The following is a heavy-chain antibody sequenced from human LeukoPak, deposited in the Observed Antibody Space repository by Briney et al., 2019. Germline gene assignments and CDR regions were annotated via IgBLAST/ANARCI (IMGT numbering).Heavy chain of an antibody. CDR2: IYYSGST. J-gene: IGHJ4*02. V-gene: IGHV4-39*01. CDR3: ARRFVVGATDY. CDR1: GGSISSSSYY. Sequence: SETLSLTCTVSGGSISSSSYYWGWIRQPPGKGLEWIGSIYYSGSTYYNPSLKSRVTISVDTSKNQFSLKLSSVTAADTAVYYCARRFVVGATDYWGQGTLVTVSS. D-gene: IGHD1-26*01.